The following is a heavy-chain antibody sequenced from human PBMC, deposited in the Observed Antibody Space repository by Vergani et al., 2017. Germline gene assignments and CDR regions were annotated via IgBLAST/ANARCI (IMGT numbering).Heavy chain of an antibody. CDR2: IYYDGSKK. CDR3: ATKSCGTPGCQIGYFSE. J-gene: IGHJ1*01. Sequence: QVQLVESGGGVVQPGRSLRLSCTSSGFTFSTYAMHWVRQAPGKGLEWVAIIYYDGSKKYYADSVKGRFTISRDNSRNTLDLLMSSLRAEDTAIYYCATKSCGTPGCQIGYFSEWGQGTLVTVSS. D-gene: IGHD1-1*01. V-gene: IGHV3-33*01. CDR1: GFTFSTYA.